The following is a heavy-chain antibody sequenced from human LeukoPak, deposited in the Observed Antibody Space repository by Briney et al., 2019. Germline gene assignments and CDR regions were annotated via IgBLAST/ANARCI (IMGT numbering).Heavy chain of an antibody. D-gene: IGHD2-15*01. V-gene: IGHV3-48*04. Sequence: PGGSPRLSCAASGFTFSSYSMNWVRQAPGKGLEWVSYISSSSSTIYYADSVKGRFTISRDNAKNSLYLQMNSLRAEDTAVYYCARDCSGGSCYSGWGYYYGMDVWGQGTTVTVSS. CDR1: GFTFSSYS. J-gene: IGHJ6*02. CDR2: ISSSSSTI. CDR3: ARDCSGGSCYSGWGYYYGMDV.